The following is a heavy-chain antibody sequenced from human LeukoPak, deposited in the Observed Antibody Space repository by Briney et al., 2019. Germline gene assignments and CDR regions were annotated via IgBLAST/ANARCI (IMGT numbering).Heavy chain of an antibody. CDR1: GFTVSSNY. V-gene: IGHV3-23*01. Sequence: SGGSLRLSCAASGFTVSSNYMSWVRQAPGKGLEWVSAISGSGGSTYYADSVKGRFTISRDNSKNTLYLQMNSLRAEDTAVYYCATSQGSHAFDPWGQGTLVTVSS. D-gene: IGHD2-15*01. CDR2: ISGSGGST. J-gene: IGHJ5*02. CDR3: ATSQGSHAFDP.